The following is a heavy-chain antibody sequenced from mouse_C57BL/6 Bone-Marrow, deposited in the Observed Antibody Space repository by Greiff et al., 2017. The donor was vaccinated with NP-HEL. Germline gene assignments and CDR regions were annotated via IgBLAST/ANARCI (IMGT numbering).Heavy chain of an antibody. Sequence: QVQLQQSGPELVKPGASVKISCKASGYAFSSSWMNWVKQRPGKGLEWIGRIYPGDGDTNYNGKFKGKATLTADKSSSTAYMQLSSLTSEDSAVYFCARGTTVEWDYWGQGTTLTVSS. CDR1: GYAFSSSW. J-gene: IGHJ2*01. D-gene: IGHD1-1*01. CDR2: IYPGDGDT. CDR3: ARGTTVEWDY. V-gene: IGHV1-82*01.